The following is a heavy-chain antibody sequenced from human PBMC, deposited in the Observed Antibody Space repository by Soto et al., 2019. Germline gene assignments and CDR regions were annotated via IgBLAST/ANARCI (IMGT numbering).Heavy chain of an antibody. CDR3: ARVFLDYYDSSGYYWNWFDP. V-gene: IGHV4-59*01. CDR2: IYYSGST. J-gene: IGHJ5*02. Sequence: SETLSLTCTVSGGSISSYYWSWIRQPPGKGLEWIGYIYYSGSTNYNPSLKSRVTISVDTSKNQFSLKLSSVTAADTAVCYCARVFLDYYDSSGYYWNWFDPWGQGTLVTVSS. CDR1: GGSISSYY. D-gene: IGHD3-22*01.